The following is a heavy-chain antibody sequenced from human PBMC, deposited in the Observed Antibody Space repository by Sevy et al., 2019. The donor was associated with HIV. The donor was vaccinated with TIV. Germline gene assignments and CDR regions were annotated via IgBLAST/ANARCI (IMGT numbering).Heavy chain of an antibody. CDR2: IKQDGSEK. J-gene: IGHJ4*02. CDR1: GFTFSSYW. CDR3: ARPLGDFWSGYYALDYFDY. D-gene: IGHD3-3*01. V-gene: IGHV3-7*01. Sequence: GGSLRLSCAASGFTFSSYWMSWVRQPPGKGLEWVANIKQDGSEKYYVDSVKGRFTISRDNAKNSLYLQMNSLRAEDTAVYYCARPLGDFWSGYYALDYFDYWGQGTLVTVSS.